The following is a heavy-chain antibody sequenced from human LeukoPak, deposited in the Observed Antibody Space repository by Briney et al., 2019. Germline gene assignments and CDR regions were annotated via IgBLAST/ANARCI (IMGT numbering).Heavy chain of an antibody. Sequence: SVKVSCKASGGAFSSYAISWVRQAPGQGLEWMGGIIPIFGTANYAQKFQGRVTITADESTSTAYMELSSLRSEDTAVYYCARDLWGINNWFDPWGQGTLVTVSS. J-gene: IGHJ5*02. CDR1: GGAFSSYA. CDR2: IIPIFGTA. CDR3: ARDLWGINNWFDP. V-gene: IGHV1-69*01. D-gene: IGHD3-16*01.